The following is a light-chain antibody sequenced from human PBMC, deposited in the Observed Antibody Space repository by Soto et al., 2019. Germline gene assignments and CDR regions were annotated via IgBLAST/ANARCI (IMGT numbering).Light chain of an antibody. Sequence: DIHMTQSPSTVSASVGDRVTITCRASQYISSWLAWYQQKPGTAPRLLIYDTSNLEDGVPSTFSGSGSGTDFTLTVSSLQPDDSATYYCQQYNTYPWTFGQGTKVDIK. CDR3: QQYNTYPWT. CDR2: DTS. CDR1: QYISSW. J-gene: IGKJ1*01. V-gene: IGKV1-5*01.